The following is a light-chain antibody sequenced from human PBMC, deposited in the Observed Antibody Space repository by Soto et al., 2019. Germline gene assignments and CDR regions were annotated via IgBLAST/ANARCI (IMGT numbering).Light chain of an antibody. CDR1: QSVNTY. J-gene: IGKJ5*01. CDR3: QQRSDWPT. CDR2: GAS. V-gene: IGKV3-11*01. Sequence: EILLTQSPATLSLSPGDSATLSCRASQSVNTYLAWYQQKPGQAPRLLIYGASKRATGIPARFSGSGSGTDFTLTINSLEPDDFAVYYCQQRSDWPTFGHGTRLEIK.